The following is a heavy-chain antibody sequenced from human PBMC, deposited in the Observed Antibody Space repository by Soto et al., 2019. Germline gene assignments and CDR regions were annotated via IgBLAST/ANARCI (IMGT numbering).Heavy chain of an antibody. V-gene: IGHV3-33*01. D-gene: IGHD3-22*01. CDR2: IWYDASNK. J-gene: IGHJ4*02. CDR3: ARDVGRITMIVVAPDY. CDR1: GFTFSSYG. Sequence: PGGSLRLSCAASGFTFSSYGMHWVRQAPGEGLEWVAVIWYDASNKYYADSGTGRFTISRDKSKDTLYLEMNSRRAEDTAVYYCARDVGRITMIVVAPDYWGQGT.